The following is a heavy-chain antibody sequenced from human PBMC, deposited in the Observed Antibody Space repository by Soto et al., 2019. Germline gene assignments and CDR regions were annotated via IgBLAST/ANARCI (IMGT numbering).Heavy chain of an antibody. D-gene: IGHD6-13*01. Sequence: DVQLLESGGGLVQPGGSLRLSCAASGFTFNNYAINWVRQSPGKGLEWVSVISGSAGSTYYADSVKGRFTITSDNSKNTLYLQMSSLRAEDTAVYYCAKAGGAAGTVDYFDYWGQGTLVTVSS. J-gene: IGHJ4*02. CDR2: ISGSAGST. CDR3: AKAGGAAGTVDYFDY. V-gene: IGHV3-23*01. CDR1: GFTFNNYA.